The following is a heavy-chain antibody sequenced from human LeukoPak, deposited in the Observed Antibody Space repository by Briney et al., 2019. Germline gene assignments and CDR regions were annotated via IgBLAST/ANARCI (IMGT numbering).Heavy chain of an antibody. CDR2: IYHSGST. D-gene: IGHD2-2*01. V-gene: IGHV4-38-2*01. Sequence: SETLSLTCAVSGYSISSGYYWGWIRQPPGKGLGWIGSIYHSGSTYYNPSLKSRVTISVDTSKNQFSLKLSSVTAADTAVYYCAGAVVVVPAAIIDNWFDPWGQGTLVTVSS. J-gene: IGHJ5*02. CDR3: AGAVVVVPAAIIDNWFDP. CDR1: GYSISSGYY.